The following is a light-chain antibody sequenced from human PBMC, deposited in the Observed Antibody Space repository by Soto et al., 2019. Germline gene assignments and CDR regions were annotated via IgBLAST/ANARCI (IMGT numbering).Light chain of an antibody. J-gene: IGKJ1*01. CDR3: QQYNNWPPCT. V-gene: IGKV3-15*01. CDR2: DAS. Sequence: ILMTQSPATLSVSPGERATLSCRASQGVRNNLAWYQHKPGQAPRLLIYDASTRATGIPARFSGSGSVTDFTLTISSLQSEDFAFYYWQQYNNWPPCTFGQGTRVDIK. CDR1: QGVRNN.